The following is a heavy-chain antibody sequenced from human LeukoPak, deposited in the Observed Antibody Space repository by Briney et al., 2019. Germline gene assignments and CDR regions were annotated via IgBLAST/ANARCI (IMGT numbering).Heavy chain of an antibody. J-gene: IGHJ4*02. CDR1: GYTLTDHH. CDR3: GRDPTDGYAHADY. D-gene: IGHD5-24*01. V-gene: IGHV1-2*02. CDR2: IKANSGAT. Sequence: ASVKVSCKASGYTLTDHHILWLRQVPGQGLEWVGGIKANSGATKYAQDFQGRVSMTRDATTNTAYMELRSLRSDDTAIYYCGRDPTDGYAHADYWGQGTLVTVSS.